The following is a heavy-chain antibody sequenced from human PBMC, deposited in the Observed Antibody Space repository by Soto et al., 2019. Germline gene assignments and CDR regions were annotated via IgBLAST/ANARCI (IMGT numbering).Heavy chain of an antibody. CDR1: GFTFSNAW. Sequence: GGSLRLSCAASGFTFSNAWMNWVRQAPGKGLEWVGRIKSKTDGGTTDYAEPVKGRFTISRDDSKNTLYLQMNSLKTEDTAVYYCTTQLLWFGELYRASDYWGQGTLVTVSS. J-gene: IGHJ4*02. CDR2: IKSKTDGGTT. D-gene: IGHD3-10*01. CDR3: TTQLLWFGELYRASDY. V-gene: IGHV3-15*07.